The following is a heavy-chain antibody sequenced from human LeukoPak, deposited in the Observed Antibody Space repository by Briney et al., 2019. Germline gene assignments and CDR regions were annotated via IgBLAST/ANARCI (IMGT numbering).Heavy chain of an antibody. D-gene: IGHD4-23*01. CDR3: ARDSYGGNWSLGY. Sequence: GASVKVSCKASGYTFTGYYMHWVRQAPGQGLEWMGWINPNSGGTNYAQKFQGRVTMTRDTSISTAYMELSWLRSDDTAVYYCARDSYGGNWSLGYWGQGTLVTVSS. CDR1: GYTFTGYY. V-gene: IGHV1-2*02. J-gene: IGHJ4*02. CDR2: INPNSGGT.